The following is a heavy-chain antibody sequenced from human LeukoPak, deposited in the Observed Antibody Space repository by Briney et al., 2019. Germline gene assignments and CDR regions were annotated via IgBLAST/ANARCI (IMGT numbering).Heavy chain of an antibody. V-gene: IGHV3-30*04. CDR3: AKDEATSGGGLAS. D-gene: IGHD3-16*01. Sequence: PGGSLRLSCAASDFNFGDSTMHWVRQAPGKWLDWVAVISYDGSNKYYADSVRGRFTISRVNSKNTLYLQMDSLREEDTAVYYCAKDEATSGGGLASWGQGTLVTVSS. J-gene: IGHJ4*02. CDR1: DFNFGDST. CDR2: ISYDGSNK.